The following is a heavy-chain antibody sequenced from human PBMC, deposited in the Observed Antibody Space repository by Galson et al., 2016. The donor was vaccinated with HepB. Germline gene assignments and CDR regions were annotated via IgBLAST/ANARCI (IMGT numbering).Heavy chain of an antibody. CDR2: FFYSGAT. CDR3: ARHRGREPSYGYFDS. CDR1: GGSIISSDTN. V-gene: IGHV4-39*01. Sequence: SETLSLTCTVSGGSIISSDTNWGWIRQPPGKGLEWIGTFFYSGATYYTPSLQSRVTISIDTSKKQFSLRLSSVSAADTAVYFCARHRGREPSYGYFDSWGQGTLVTVSS. J-gene: IGHJ4*02. D-gene: IGHD5-18*01.